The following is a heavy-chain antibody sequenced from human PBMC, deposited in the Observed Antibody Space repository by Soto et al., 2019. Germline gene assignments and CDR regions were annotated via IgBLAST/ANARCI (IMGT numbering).Heavy chain of an antibody. J-gene: IGHJ4*02. Sequence: SETLSLTCTVSGGSISSGGYYWSWIRQHPGKGLEWIGYIYYSGSTTYNSSLKSRVTISIDTSKKQSSLKLTSVTAADTAVYYCARDPVDGYAFFDYWGQGILVTVSS. CDR1: GGSISSGGYY. CDR2: IYYSGST. V-gene: IGHV4-61*08. D-gene: IGHD5-12*01. CDR3: ARDPVDGYAFFDY.